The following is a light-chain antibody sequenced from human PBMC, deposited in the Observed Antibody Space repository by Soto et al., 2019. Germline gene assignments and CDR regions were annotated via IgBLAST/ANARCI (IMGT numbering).Light chain of an antibody. CDR2: DAS. Sequence: DIHMTQSPSTLSASVGDRVTITCRASQSISSWLAWYQQKPGKAPKLLIYDASSLESGVPSRFSGSGSVAEFTLTISSLQPDDFATYYCQQYNTYSGTFGQGTKLEIQ. J-gene: IGKJ2*01. V-gene: IGKV1-5*01. CDR3: QQYNTYSGT. CDR1: QSISSW.